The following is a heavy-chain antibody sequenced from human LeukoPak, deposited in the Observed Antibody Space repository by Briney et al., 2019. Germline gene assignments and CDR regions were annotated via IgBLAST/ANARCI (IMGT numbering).Heavy chain of an antibody. CDR2: IHSNGYT. D-gene: IGHD1-26*01. V-gene: IGHV4-4*09. CDR3: AQRQGPMSGTYDYFDP. J-gene: IGHJ5*02. CDR1: GGSISGYY. Sequence: SETLSLNCTVPGGSISGYYWTWIRQPPGQGLEWIAYIHSNGYTNYNPSLRSRVTIAVDPSKNQVPLTVTPVTAADTAIYYCAQRQGPMSGTYDYFDPWGQGALVTVSS.